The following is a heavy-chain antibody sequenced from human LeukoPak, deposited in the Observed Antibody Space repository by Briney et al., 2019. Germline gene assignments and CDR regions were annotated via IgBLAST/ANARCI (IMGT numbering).Heavy chain of an antibody. CDR3: ARTTAVTDAFDI. CDR1: GFTVSSNY. V-gene: IGHV3-66*01. J-gene: IGHJ3*02. CDR2: IYSGGST. D-gene: IGHD6-19*01. Sequence: GGSLRLSCAASGFTVSSNYMSWVRQAPGKGLEWVSIIYSGGSTYYPDSVKGRFTISRDNSKNTLYLQMNSLKASDTAMYYCARTTAVTDAFDIWGQGTMVTVSS.